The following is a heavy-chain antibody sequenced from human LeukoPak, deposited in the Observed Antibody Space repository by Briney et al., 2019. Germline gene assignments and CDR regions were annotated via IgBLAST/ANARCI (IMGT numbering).Heavy chain of an antibody. J-gene: IGHJ5*02. CDR1: GFSFSSYT. CDR3: ARDPSAVPTAVNWFDP. CDR2: ISSTSTYI. Sequence: GGSLRLSCVASGFSFSSYTMDSVRQAPGRGREWVSSISSTSTYIYYTDSVKGPFTISRDNAKNSLYLQMASLRAEETAVYYCARDPSAVPTAVNWFDPWGQGTLVTASS. V-gene: IGHV3-21*06. D-gene: IGHD2-2*01.